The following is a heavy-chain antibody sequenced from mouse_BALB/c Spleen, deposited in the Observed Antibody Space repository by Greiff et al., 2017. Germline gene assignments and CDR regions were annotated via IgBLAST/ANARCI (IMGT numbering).Heavy chain of an antibody. CDR1: GYSFTGYF. CDR3: ARLIYYYGSSYVHAMDY. J-gene: IGHJ4*01. D-gene: IGHD1-1*01. CDR2: INPYNGDT. Sequence: EVQLQQSGPELVKPGASVKISCKASGYSFTGYFMNWVMQSHGKSLEWIGRINPYNGDTFYNQKFKGKATLTVDKSSSTAHMELRSLASEDSAVYYCARLIYYYGSSYVHAMDYWGQGTSVTVSS. V-gene: IGHV1-20*02.